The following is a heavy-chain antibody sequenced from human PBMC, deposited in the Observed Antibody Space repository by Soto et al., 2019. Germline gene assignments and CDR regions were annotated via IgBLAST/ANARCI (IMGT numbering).Heavy chain of an antibody. J-gene: IGHJ4*02. Sequence: PSDTLSPTFIVSGCAMNTDYWGWFRQPPGKGLEWVGYIYYSGSTTFSPSLKFRVTISVDTSKNLFSLKLYSVTAADTAVYYCARLGGYYQAFDQWGQG. CDR1: GCAMNTDY. D-gene: IGHD3-22*01. CDR3: ARLGGYYQAFDQ. V-gene: IGHV4-59*08. CDR2: IYYSGST.